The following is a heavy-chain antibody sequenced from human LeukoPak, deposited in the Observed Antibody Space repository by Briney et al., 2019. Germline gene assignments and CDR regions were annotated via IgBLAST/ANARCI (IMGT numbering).Heavy chain of an antibody. V-gene: IGHV3-30*18. CDR3: AKGYYDSSGIVDY. D-gene: IGHD3-22*01. CDR2: ISYDGNNK. CDR1: GFTFSSYD. Sequence: GGSLRLSCAASGFTFSSYDMHWVRQAPGKGLEWVAVISYDGNNKYYPDSVKGRFTISRDNSKNTLYLQMNSLRAEDTAVYYCAKGYYDSSGIVDYWGQGTLVTVSS. J-gene: IGHJ4*02.